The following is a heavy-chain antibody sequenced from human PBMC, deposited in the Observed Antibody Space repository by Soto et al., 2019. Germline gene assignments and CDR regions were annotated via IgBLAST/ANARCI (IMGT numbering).Heavy chain of an antibody. CDR1: GFTFSSYG. D-gene: IGHD1-7*01. J-gene: IGHJ3*02. CDR3: ARGSRELRDASDI. V-gene: IGHV3-33*01. CDR2: IWYDGSNK. Sequence: PGGSLRLSCAASGFTFSSYGMHWVRQAPGKGLEWVAVIWYDGSNKYYADSVKGRFTISRDNSKNTLYLQMNSLRAEDTAVYYCARGSRELRDASDIWGQGTMVTVSS.